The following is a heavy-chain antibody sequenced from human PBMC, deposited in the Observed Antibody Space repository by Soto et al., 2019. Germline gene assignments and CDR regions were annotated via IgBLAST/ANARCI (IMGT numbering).Heavy chain of an antibody. V-gene: IGHV1-18*01. Sequence: ASVKVSCKASGYTFTSYGISWVRQAPGQGLEWMGWISAYNGNTNYAQKLQGRVTMTTDTSTSTAYMELRSLRSDDTAVYYCAREDYDFWSGYGVFDYWGQGNLVTVSS. CDR3: AREDYDFWSGYGVFDY. CDR2: ISAYNGNT. CDR1: GYTFTSYG. D-gene: IGHD3-3*01. J-gene: IGHJ4*02.